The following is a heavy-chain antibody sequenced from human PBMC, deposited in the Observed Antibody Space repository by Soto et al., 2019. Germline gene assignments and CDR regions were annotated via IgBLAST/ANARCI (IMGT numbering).Heavy chain of an antibody. D-gene: IGHD7-27*01. V-gene: IGHV1-2*02. Sequence: VQLVQSGAEIKKPGASVKVSCKASGYTFTVYYMHWVRQAPGQGPEWMGWVNPNSGGTSYAQKFQSRVTMTGDTSITPAHMELSRLRSAATAVYYCARDLGRGGSLSADYFHLWGQANLVTVSS. J-gene: IGHJ1*01. CDR1: GYTFTVYY. CDR2: VNPNSGGT. CDR3: ARDLGRGGSLSADYFHL.